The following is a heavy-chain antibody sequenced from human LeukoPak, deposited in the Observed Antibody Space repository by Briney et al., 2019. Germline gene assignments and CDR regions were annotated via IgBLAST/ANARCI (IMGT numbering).Heavy chain of an antibody. CDR3: ATDRQEGGSGSYWFDP. V-gene: IGHV4-59*01. CDR1: RGSITTYY. CDR2: VYHSGST. J-gene: IGHJ5*02. Sequence: SETLSLTCTVSRGSITTYYWSWIRPPAGKGLEWIGNVYHSGSTTYNHSLKSRVSMSVDMSKNQFSLNLRSVTAADTATYYCATDRQEGGSGSYWFDPWGQGTQVTVSS. D-gene: IGHD3-10*01.